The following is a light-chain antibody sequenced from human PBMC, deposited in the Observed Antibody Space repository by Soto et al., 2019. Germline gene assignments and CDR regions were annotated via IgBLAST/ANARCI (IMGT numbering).Light chain of an antibody. CDR1: QSVGSY. CDR2: DAS. CDR3: QQRSNWPTIT. J-gene: IGKJ5*01. Sequence: EIVLTQSPATLSLSPGERATLSCRASQSVGSYLAWYQQKPGQAPRPLIYDASNRATGIPARFSGSGSGTDFTLTISSLEPEDFVVYYCQQRSNWPTITFGQGTRLEIK. V-gene: IGKV3-11*01.